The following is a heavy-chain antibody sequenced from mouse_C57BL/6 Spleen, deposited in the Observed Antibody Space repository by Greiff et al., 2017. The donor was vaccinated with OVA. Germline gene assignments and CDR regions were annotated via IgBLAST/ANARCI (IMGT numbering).Heavy chain of an antibody. CDR1: GYAFSSSW. CDR2: IYPGDGDT. Sequence: VKLMESGPELVKPGASVKISCKASGYAFSSSWMNWVKQRPGKGLEWIGRIYPGDGDTNYNGKFKGKATLTADKSSSTASMQLSSLTSEDSSVSFCARGDSGSSCGFAYWGPGPLVTVSA. CDR3: ARGDSGSSCGFAY. V-gene: IGHV1-82*01. J-gene: IGHJ3*01. D-gene: IGHD1-1*01.